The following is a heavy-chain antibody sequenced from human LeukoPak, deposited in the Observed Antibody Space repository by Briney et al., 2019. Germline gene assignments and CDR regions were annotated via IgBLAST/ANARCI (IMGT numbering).Heavy chain of an antibody. V-gene: IGHV1-69*04. CDR3: ARDCDIVVVPAAIRYYYYGMDV. J-gene: IGHJ6*02. Sequence: ASVKASCKASGGTFSSYTISWVRQAPGQGLEWMGRIIPILGIANYAQKFQGRVTITADKSTSTAYMELSSLRSEDTAVYYCARDCDIVVVPAAIRYYYYGMDVWGQGTMVTVSS. CDR2: IIPILGIA. CDR1: GGTFSSYT. D-gene: IGHD2-2*02.